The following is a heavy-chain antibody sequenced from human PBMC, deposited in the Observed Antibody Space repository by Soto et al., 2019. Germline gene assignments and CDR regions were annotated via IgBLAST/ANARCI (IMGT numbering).Heavy chain of an antibody. J-gene: IGHJ6*02. CDR2: IYYSGST. V-gene: IGHV4-39*01. CDR1: GGSISSSSYY. Sequence: SETLSLTCTVSGGSISSSSYYWGWIRQPPGKGLEWIGSIYYSGSTYYNPSLKSRVTISVDTSKNQFSLKLSSVTAADTAVYYCAREYGSGSLYYYYGMDVWGQGTTVTVSS. D-gene: IGHD3-10*01. CDR3: AREYGSGSLYYYYGMDV.